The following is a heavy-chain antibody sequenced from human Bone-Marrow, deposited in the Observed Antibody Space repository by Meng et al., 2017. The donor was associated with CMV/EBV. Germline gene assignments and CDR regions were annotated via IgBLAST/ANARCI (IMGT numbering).Heavy chain of an antibody. J-gene: IGHJ3*02. Sequence: GGSLRLSCAASGFTFSDYWMHWVRQAPGKGLVWVSRINSDGSSTNYADSVKGRFTISRDNAKNSLYLQMNSLRAEDTAVYYCARVEMATHTFDIWGQGTMVTVSS. CDR2: INSDGSST. CDR3: ARVEMATHTFDI. V-gene: IGHV3-74*01. D-gene: IGHD5-24*01. CDR1: GFTFSDYW.